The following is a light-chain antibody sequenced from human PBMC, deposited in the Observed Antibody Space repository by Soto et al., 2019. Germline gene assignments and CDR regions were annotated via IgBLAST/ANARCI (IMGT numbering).Light chain of an antibody. V-gene: IGKV3-11*01. CDR1: EGVSSY. J-gene: IGKJ4*01. Sequence: IVLRQSPSILSLSPGERATLSCRASEGVSSYLAWYQQNPGQAPRLLIYDASNKATGIPARFSGSGSGTDFPLPISSLEPEDFAVYYCQQRSNWPLTFGGGTKVDIK. CDR2: DAS. CDR3: QQRSNWPLT.